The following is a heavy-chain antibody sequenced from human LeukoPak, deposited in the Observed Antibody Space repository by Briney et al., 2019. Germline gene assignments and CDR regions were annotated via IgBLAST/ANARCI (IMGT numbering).Heavy chain of an antibody. Sequence: PSETLSLTCTVPGGSISSYYWSWIRQPPGKGLEWIGYIYYSGSTNYNPSLKSRVTISVDTSKNQFSLKLSSVTAADTAVYYCAITRRGATSYYYYMTSGAKGPRSPSP. CDR3: AITRRGATSYYYYMTS. CDR1: GGSISSYY. V-gene: IGHV4-59*01. CDR2: IYYSGST. J-gene: IGHJ6*03. D-gene: IGHD1-26*01.